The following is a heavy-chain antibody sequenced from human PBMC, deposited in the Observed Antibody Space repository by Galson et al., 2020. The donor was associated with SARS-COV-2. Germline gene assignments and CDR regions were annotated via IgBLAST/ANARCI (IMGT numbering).Heavy chain of an antibody. Sequence: GGSLRLSCAASGFTFSSYSMNWVRQAPGKGLEWVSSISSSSSYIYYADSVKGRFTISRDNAKNSLYLQMNSLGAEDTAVYYCARAMLSGSYYDFVDYWGQGTLVTVSS. J-gene: IGHJ4*02. D-gene: IGHD1-26*01. CDR2: ISSSSSYI. CDR1: GFTFSSYS. CDR3: ARAMLSGSYYDFVDY. V-gene: IGHV3-21*01.